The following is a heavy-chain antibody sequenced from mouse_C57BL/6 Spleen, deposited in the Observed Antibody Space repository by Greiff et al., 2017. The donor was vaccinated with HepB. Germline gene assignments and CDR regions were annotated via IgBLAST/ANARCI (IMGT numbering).Heavy chain of an antibody. CDR3: ARYYGSSYGYFDV. D-gene: IGHD1-1*01. CDR1: GYTFTDYY. J-gene: IGHJ1*03. V-gene: IGHV1-26*01. Sequence: VQLQQSGPELVKPGASVKISCKASGYTFTDYYMNWVKQSHGKSLEWIGDINPNNGGTSYNQKFKGKATLTVDKSSSPAYMELRSLTSEDSAVYYCARYYGSSYGYFDVWGTGTTVTVSS. CDR2: INPNNGGT.